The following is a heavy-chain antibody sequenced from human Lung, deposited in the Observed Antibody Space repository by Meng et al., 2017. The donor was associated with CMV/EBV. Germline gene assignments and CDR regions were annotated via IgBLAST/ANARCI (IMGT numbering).Heavy chain of an antibody. V-gene: IGHV1-46*01. J-gene: IGHJ5*02. CDR3: ARDQSLHVWFDL. CDR2: INPSGGAT. Sequence: SVKVSCXASGYPFTNYYLHWVRQAPGQGFEWMGLINPSGGATDYAQKFQGRVTMTTDTSASTVYMELRSLTSEDTALYYCARDQSLHVWFDLWGQGTLVTISS. CDR1: GYPFTNYY.